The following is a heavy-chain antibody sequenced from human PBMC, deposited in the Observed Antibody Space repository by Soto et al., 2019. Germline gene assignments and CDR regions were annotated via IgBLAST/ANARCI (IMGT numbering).Heavy chain of an antibody. V-gene: IGHV3-21*06. CDR1: GFTFSRYG. CDR2: ISSTTSYV. CDR3: ARDPYDGRVSNWLES. J-gene: IGHJ5*01. D-gene: IGHD5-12*01. Sequence: PGGSLRLSCAASGFTFSRYGMNWLRLAPGKGLEWVASISSTTSYVYYADSVKGRFSTSRDNDKNILYPEMYALRTEDTAVYYCARDPYDGRVSNWLESWGQRTLVTVSS.